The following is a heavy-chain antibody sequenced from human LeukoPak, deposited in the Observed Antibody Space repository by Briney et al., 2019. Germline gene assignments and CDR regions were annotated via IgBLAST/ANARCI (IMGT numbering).Heavy chain of an antibody. J-gene: IGHJ5*02. CDR1: GFTFSSYA. Sequence: PGGSLRLSCAASGFTFSSYAMSWVRQAPGKGLEWVSAISGSGGSTYYAGSVKGRFTISRDNSKNTLYLQMNSLRAEDTAVYYCAKDRSGRGSSWYVNNWFDPWGQGTLVTVSS. V-gene: IGHV3-23*01. D-gene: IGHD6-13*01. CDR2: ISGSGGST. CDR3: AKDRSGRGSSWYVNNWFDP.